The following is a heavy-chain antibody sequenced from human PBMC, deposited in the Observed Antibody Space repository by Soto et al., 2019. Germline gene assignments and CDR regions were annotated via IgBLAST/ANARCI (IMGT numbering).Heavy chain of an antibody. Sequence: PSETLSLTCTVSGGSISSYYWSWIRQPPGKGLEWIGYIYYSGSINYNPSLKSRVTISVDTSKNQFSLKLSSVTAADTAVYYCARLPCGGDCYSNWFDPWGQGTLVTVSS. J-gene: IGHJ5*02. CDR1: GGSISSYY. V-gene: IGHV4-59*08. CDR2: IYYSGSI. D-gene: IGHD2-21*02. CDR3: ARLPCGGDCYSNWFDP.